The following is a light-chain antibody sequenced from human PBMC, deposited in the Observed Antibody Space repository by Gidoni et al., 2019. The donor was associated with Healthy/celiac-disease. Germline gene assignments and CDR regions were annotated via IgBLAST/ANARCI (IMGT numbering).Light chain of an antibody. J-gene: IGKJ1*01. Sequence: EILLTQSPATLSLSPGERATLSCRSSQGGSSYLAWYQQKPGQAPRLLIYDASNRATGIPARFSGSGSGTDFTLTISSLEPEDFAVYYCQQRSNWLRTFGQGTKVEIK. CDR1: QGGSSY. V-gene: IGKV3-11*01. CDR2: DAS. CDR3: QQRSNWLRT.